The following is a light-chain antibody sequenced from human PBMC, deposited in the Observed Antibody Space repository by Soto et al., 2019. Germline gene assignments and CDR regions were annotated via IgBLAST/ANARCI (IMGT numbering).Light chain of an antibody. V-gene: IGKV3-20*01. J-gene: IGKJ1*01. CDR2: SAS. CDR3: QNYHSAPWT. Sequence: IVLTQSQGTLSLSPGERGTLXCRASQNRGTLYIAWFQQQSGQAPSLLXYSASRRANGIPDSFTGSGSGTDFTLTISSLQPEDVATYYCQNYHSAPWTFGQGTKVDIK. CDR1: QNRGTLY.